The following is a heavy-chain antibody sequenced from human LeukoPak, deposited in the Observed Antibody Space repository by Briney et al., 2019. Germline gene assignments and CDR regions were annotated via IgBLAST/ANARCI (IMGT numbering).Heavy chain of an antibody. CDR1: GFTFDDYT. CDR3: AKATRTYYDFWSGPDPHDAFDI. CDR2: ISWDGGST. J-gene: IGHJ3*02. D-gene: IGHD3-3*01. Sequence: GGSLRLSCAASGFTFDDYTMHWVRQAPGKGLEWVSLISWDGGSTYYADSVKGRFTISRDSSKNSLYLQMNSLRTEDTALYYCAKATRTYYDFWSGPDPHDAFDIWGQGTMVTVSS. V-gene: IGHV3-43*01.